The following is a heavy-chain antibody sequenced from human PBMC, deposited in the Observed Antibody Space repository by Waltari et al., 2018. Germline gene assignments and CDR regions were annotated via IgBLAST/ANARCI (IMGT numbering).Heavy chain of an antibody. Sequence: EVRLVESGGGLVQPGVCLRLSWAASGFPLAYNYMSWVRQAPGKGLEWVSVIYAGGNKYYADSVKCRFSISRDDSESTLYLEMNSLRVEDTAVYYCARAGLGSPVEWLRLFDQWGQGTLVTVSS. V-gene: IGHV3-53*01. CDR1: GFPLAYNY. CDR2: IYAGGNK. D-gene: IGHD5-12*01. CDR3: ARAGLGSPVEWLRLFDQ. J-gene: IGHJ4*02.